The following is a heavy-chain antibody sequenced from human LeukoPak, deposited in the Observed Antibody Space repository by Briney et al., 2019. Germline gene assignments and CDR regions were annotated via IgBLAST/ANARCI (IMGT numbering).Heavy chain of an antibody. V-gene: IGHV4-61*08. Sequence: SETLSLTCTVSGGSVSSGAYYWTWIRQPPGKGLEWIGYVYYSGSTNYSPSFKSRVTVSVDTSKNQFSLKLSSVTAADTAMYFCARERSGTTRYFDYWGQGTPVTVSS. D-gene: IGHD1-26*01. CDR2: VYYSGST. CDR1: GGSVSSGAYY. CDR3: ARERSGTTRYFDY. J-gene: IGHJ4*02.